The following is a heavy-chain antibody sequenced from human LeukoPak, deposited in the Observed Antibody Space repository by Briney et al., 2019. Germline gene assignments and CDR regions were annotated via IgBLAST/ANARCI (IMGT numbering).Heavy chain of an antibody. J-gene: IGHJ4*02. CDR2: ISYDGSIK. Sequence: QTGGSLRLSCAASGFTFSSYGMHWVRQAPGKGLEWVAIISYDGSIKYYADSVKGRFTISRDDSKNTLYLQMNSLRPEDTAVYYCAKKLSGYSSLNNYFESWGQGTLVTVPS. CDR3: AKKLSGYSSLNNYFES. D-gene: IGHD6-13*01. CDR1: GFTFSSYG. V-gene: IGHV3-30*18.